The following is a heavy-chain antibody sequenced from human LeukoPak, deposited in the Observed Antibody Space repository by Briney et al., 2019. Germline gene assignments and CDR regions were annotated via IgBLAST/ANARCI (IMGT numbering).Heavy chain of an antibody. CDR2: IIPIFGTA. V-gene: IGHV1-69*13. D-gene: IGHD3-9*01. CDR3: ARGRPRDFDWSKLPIDY. CDR1: GGTFSSYA. Sequence: GASVKVSCKASGGTFSSYAISWVRQAPGQGLEWMGGIIPIFGTANYAQKFQGRVTITADESTSTAYMELSSLRSEDTAVYYCARGRPRDFDWSKLPIDYWGQGTLVTVSS. J-gene: IGHJ4*02.